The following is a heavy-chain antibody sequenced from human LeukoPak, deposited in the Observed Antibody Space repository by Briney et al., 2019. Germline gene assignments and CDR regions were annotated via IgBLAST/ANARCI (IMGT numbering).Heavy chain of an antibody. Sequence: ASVKVSCKASGYTFTGYYMHWVRQAPGQGLEWMGWINPNSGGTNYAQKFQGRVTMTRDTSISTAYMELSRLRSDDTAVYYCARDILVVSSSWYSPYYYYYGMDVWGQGTTVTVSS. J-gene: IGHJ6*02. CDR1: GYTFTGYY. CDR2: INPNSGGT. V-gene: IGHV1-2*02. D-gene: IGHD6-13*01. CDR3: ARDILVVSSSWYSPYYYYYGMDV.